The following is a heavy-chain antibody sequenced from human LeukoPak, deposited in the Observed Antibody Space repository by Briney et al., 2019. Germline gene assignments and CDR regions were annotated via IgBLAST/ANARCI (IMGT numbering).Heavy chain of an antibody. D-gene: IGHD2-2*02. J-gene: IGHJ3*02. Sequence: GGSLRLSCAASGFTFSSYWMHWVRQAPGKGLEWVSSISTSSSYIYSSDSVKGRFTISRDNAKNSLYLQMNSLRAEDTAVYYCARGPCSSTSCYSPDAFDIWGQGTMVTVSS. CDR1: GFTFSSYW. V-gene: IGHV3-21*01. CDR2: ISTSSSYI. CDR3: ARGPCSSTSCYSPDAFDI.